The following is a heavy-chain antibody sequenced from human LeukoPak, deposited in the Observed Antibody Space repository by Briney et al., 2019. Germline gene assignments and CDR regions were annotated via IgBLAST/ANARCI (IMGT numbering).Heavy chain of an antibody. CDR1: GGSISSGGYY. CDR3: ARGSGWYRVDY. Sequence: SQTLSLTCTVSGGSISSGGYYWSWIRQPPGKGLEWIGYIYYSGSTYYNPSLKSRVTISVDTSKNQFSLKLSSVTAADTAVYYCARGSGWYRVDYWGQGTLVTVSS. V-gene: IGHV4-31*03. D-gene: IGHD6-19*01. J-gene: IGHJ4*02. CDR2: IYYSGST.